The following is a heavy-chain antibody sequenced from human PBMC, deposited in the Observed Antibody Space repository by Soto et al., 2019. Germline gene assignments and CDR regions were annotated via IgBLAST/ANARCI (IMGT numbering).Heavy chain of an antibody. Sequence: GGSLRLSCAASGFTVSSNYMSWVRQAPGKGLEWVSVIYSGGSTYYADSVKGRFTISRDNSKNTLYLQMNSLRAEDTAVYYCARDRYYDFWSGPYGMDVWGQGTTVTVSS. D-gene: IGHD3-3*01. CDR2: IYSGGST. CDR1: GFTVSSNY. V-gene: IGHV3-53*01. CDR3: ARDRYYDFWSGPYGMDV. J-gene: IGHJ6*02.